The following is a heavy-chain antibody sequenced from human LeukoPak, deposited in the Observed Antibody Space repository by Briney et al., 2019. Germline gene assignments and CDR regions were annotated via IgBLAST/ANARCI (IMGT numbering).Heavy chain of an antibody. V-gene: IGHV3-7*01. CDR1: GFTFTNYW. CDR3: ARDSYDFWSGYYPRGGAFDY. D-gene: IGHD3-3*01. Sequence: PGGSLRLSCVASGFTFTNYWLTWVRQAPGKGLECVANIKQDGSEKSYVDSVKGRFTISRDNAKNSVYLQMNNLRVEDTAVYYCARDSYDFWSGYYPRGGAFDYWGQGTLVTVSS. J-gene: IGHJ4*02. CDR2: IKQDGSEK.